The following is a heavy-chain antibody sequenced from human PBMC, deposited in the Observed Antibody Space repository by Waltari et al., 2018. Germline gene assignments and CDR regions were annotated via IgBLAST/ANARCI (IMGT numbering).Heavy chain of an antibody. V-gene: IGHV1-2*02. D-gene: IGHD3-22*01. CDR1: GYTFTGYY. J-gene: IGHJ5*02. Sequence: QVQLVQSGAEVKKPGASVKVSCKASGYTFTGYYMHWVRQAPGQGLEWMGGINPNSGGTNYAQKFQGRVTMTRDTSISTAYMELGRLRSDDTAVYYCSYYDSSGYYLNPWGQGTLVTVSS. CDR2: INPNSGGT. CDR3: SYYDSSGYYLNP.